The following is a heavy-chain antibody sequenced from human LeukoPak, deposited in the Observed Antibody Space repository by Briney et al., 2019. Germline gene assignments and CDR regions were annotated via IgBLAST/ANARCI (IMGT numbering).Heavy chain of an antibody. J-gene: IGHJ6*03. D-gene: IGHD3-16*01. Sequence: GGSLRLSCAASGFTFSSYSMNWVRQAPGKGLEWVSSISSSSSYIYYADSVKGRFTISRDNAKNSLYLQMNSLRAEDTAVYYCARRGGSLRGCYYYMDVWGKGTTVTVSS. CDR3: ARRGGSLRGCYYYMDV. CDR2: ISSSSSYI. V-gene: IGHV3-21*01. CDR1: GFTFSSYS.